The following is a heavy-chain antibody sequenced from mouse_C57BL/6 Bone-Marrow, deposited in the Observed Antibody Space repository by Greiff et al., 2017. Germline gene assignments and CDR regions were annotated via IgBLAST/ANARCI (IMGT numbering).Heavy chain of an antibody. Sequence: QVQLKQPGAELVKPGASVKLSCKASGYTFTSYWMQWVKQRPGQGLEWIGEIDPSDSYTNYNQKFKGKATLTVDTSSSTAYMQLSSLTSEDSAVYYCASYYGNRYWYFDVWGTGTTVTVSS. CDR2: IDPSDSYT. D-gene: IGHD2-1*01. CDR1: GYTFTSYW. J-gene: IGHJ1*03. V-gene: IGHV1-50*01. CDR3: ASYYGNRYWYFDV.